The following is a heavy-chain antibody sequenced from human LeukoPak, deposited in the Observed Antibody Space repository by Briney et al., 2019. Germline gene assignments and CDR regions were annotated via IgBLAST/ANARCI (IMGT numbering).Heavy chain of an antibody. V-gene: IGHV3-23*01. J-gene: IGHJ5*02. CDR2: LSGSGGST. Sequence: GGSLRLSCAASGFTFSSYAMSWVRQAPGKGLEWVSALSGSGGSTYYADSVKGRFTISRDNAKNSLYLQMNSLRAEDTAVYYCARAAWFGELMTWGQGTLVTVSS. D-gene: IGHD3-10*01. CDR3: ARAAWFGELMT. CDR1: GFTFSSYA.